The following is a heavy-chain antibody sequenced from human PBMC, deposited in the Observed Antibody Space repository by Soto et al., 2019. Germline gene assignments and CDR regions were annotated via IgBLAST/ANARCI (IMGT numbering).Heavy chain of an antibody. CDR2: IYYSGST. CDR3: VRVCVEWLSPFDY. J-gene: IGHJ4*02. Sequence: SETLSLTCTVYGVSISSGDYYWSWMGQPPGKGLEWIGYIYYSGSTYYNPSLKSRVTISVDTSKNQFSLKLSSVTAADTAVYYCVRVCVEWLSPFDYWGQGTRVTVSS. D-gene: IGHD3-3*01. V-gene: IGHV4-30-4*01. CDR1: GVSISSGDYY.